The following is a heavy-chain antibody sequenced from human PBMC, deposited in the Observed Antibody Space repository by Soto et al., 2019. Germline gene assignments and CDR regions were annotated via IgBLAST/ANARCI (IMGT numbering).Heavy chain of an antibody. J-gene: IGHJ4*02. CDR2: IYYSGST. Sequence: SETLSLTCTVSGGSISSGDYYWSWIRQPPGKGLEWIGYIYYSGSTYYNPSLKSRVTISVDTSKNQFSLKLSSVTAADTAVYYCARAPLGSSDGEYYFDYWGQGTLVTVSS. D-gene: IGHD2-2*01. CDR3: ARAPLGSSDGEYYFDY. CDR1: GGSISSGDYY. V-gene: IGHV4-30-4*01.